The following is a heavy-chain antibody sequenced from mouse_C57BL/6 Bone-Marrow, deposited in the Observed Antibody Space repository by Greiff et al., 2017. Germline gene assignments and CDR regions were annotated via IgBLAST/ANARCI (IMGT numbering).Heavy chain of an antibody. CDR1: GFTFSSYG. D-gene: IGHD2-14*01. CDR3: ARQGGGTTFAY. J-gene: IGHJ3*01. Sequence: EVMLVESGGDLVKPGGSLKLSCAASGFTFSSYGMSWVRQTPDKRLEWVATISSGGSYTYYPDSVKGRFTISRDNAKNTLYLQMSSLKSEDTAMYYCARQGGGTTFAYWGQGTLVIVSA. CDR2: ISSGGSYT. V-gene: IGHV5-6*01.